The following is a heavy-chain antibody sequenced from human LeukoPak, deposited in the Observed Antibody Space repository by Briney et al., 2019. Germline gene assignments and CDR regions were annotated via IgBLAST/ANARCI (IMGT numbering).Heavy chain of an antibody. Sequence: ASVKVSCKASGYTFTIYDINWVRQATGQGLEWMGWMNPNSGSTGYAQKLQGRVTMTTDTSTSTAYMELRSLRSDDTAVYYCARVESYYGSGSYYVYWGQGTLVTVSS. J-gene: IGHJ4*02. CDR2: MNPNSGST. V-gene: IGHV1-8*02. CDR1: GYTFTIYD. CDR3: ARVESYYGSGSYYVY. D-gene: IGHD3-10*01.